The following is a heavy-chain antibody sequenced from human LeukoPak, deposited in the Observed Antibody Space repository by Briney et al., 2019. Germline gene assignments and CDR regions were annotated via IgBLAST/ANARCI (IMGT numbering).Heavy chain of an antibody. CDR3: ARAPSLLRNVDTFDI. D-gene: IGHD1-14*01. J-gene: IGHJ3*02. V-gene: IGHV3-11*01. CDR2: ISSSGSTI. Sequence: GGSLRLSCAASGFTFSDYYMSWIRQAPGKGLEWVSYISSSGSTIYYADSVKGRFTISRDNAKNSLYLQMNSLRAEDTAVYYCARAPSLLRNVDTFDIWGQGTMVTVSS. CDR1: GFTFSDYY.